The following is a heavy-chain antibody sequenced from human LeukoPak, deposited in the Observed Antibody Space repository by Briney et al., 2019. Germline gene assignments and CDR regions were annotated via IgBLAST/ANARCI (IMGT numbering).Heavy chain of an antibody. CDR3: ARGRRSYAWLVLKYYFDY. Sequence: SETLSLTCAVSGGSFIGYYWSWLRRPPGKGLDWIGEINHSGSTNYNPSLKSRVTISVDTSKNQSSLKLSSVTAADTAVYYCARGRRSYAWLVLKYYFDYWGQGTLVTVSS. V-gene: IGHV4-34*01. D-gene: IGHD6-19*01. CDR1: GGSFIGYY. J-gene: IGHJ4*02. CDR2: INHSGST.